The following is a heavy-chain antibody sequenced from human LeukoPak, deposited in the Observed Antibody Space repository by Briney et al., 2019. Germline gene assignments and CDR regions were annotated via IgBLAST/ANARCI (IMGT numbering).Heavy chain of an antibody. V-gene: IGHV1-69*13. D-gene: IGHD3-22*01. Sequence: SVKVSCKASGGTFNSSGISWVRQAPGQGLEWMGGIISFFGAAHYIQKFQGRLTITADESTSTAYMELSSLTSEDTAVYYCATDRSYYDTNGSFDYWGQGTLVTVSS. CDR3: ATDRSYYDTNGSFDY. J-gene: IGHJ4*02. CDR2: IISFFGAA. CDR1: GGTFNSSG.